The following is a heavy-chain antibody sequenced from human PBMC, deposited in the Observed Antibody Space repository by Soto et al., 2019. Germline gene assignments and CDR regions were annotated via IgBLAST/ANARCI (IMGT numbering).Heavy chain of an antibody. D-gene: IGHD4-17*01. CDR2: ISSNGVGT. J-gene: IGHJ4*02. CDR1: GFTLSGYA. V-gene: IGHV3-64*01. CDR3: ARVYDYGDHPYYFDY. Sequence: GGSLRLSCAASGFTLSGYAMDWVRQAPGKGLEYVSGISSNGVGTYYANSVQGRVTMTTDTSTSTAYMELRSLRSDDTAVYYCARVYDYGDHPYYFDYWGQGTLVTVSS.